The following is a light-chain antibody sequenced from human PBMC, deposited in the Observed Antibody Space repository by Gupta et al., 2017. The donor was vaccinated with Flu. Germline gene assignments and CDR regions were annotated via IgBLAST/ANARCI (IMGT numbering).Light chain of an antibody. V-gene: IGLV3-21*02. CDR1: NIGSKS. CDR2: DNR. CDR3: QVWDSSSGEQV. Sequence: SYVLTQPPSVSVAPGQTATITCGGDNIGSKSAHWYQQKPGQAPVLVVYDNRDRPSRIPERFSGSNSGNTATLSISRVEAGDEADYYCQVWDSSSGEQVFGGGTTLT. J-gene: IGLJ3*02.